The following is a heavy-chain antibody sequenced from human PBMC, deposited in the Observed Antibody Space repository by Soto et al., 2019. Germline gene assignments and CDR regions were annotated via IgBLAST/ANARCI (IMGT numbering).Heavy chain of an antibody. CDR1: GFSLSTSGAA. V-gene: IGHV2-5*02. CDR3: AHRATMRMFGLVIDNGVWFDP. J-gene: IGHJ5*02. D-gene: IGHD2-21*01. CDR2: IYWDGDK. Sequence: QINLKASAPTVVKPTQTLTLTCTFSGFSLSTSGAAVGWIRQPPGRALEWVALIYWDGDKRYNRYNPSLDGRVSVTMDTSKKQVALTLTNVDPADTATYFCAHRATMRMFGLVIDNGVWFDPWGQGTRVIVSS.